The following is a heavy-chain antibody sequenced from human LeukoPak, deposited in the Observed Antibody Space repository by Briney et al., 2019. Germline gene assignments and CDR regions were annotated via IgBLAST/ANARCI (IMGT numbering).Heavy chain of an antibody. J-gene: IGHJ6*04. D-gene: IGHD6-13*01. CDR1: GFTFSSYS. V-gene: IGHV3-21*01. CDR2: ISSSSSYI. CDR3: AIYSRRRAYDMDV. Sequence: GGSLRLSCAASGFTFSSYSMNWVRQAPGKGLEWVSSISSSSSYIYYADSVKGRFTISRDNAKNSLYLQMNSLRAEDTAVYYCAIYSRRRAYDMDVWGKGTTVTVSS.